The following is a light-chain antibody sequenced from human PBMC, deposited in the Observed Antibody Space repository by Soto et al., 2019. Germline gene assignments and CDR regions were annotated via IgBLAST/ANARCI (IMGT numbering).Light chain of an antibody. V-gene: IGLV1-40*01. CDR2: DYN. CDR3: QSYDSSLTGWV. J-gene: IGLJ1*01. CDR1: SSNIGANYA. Sequence: QFVLTQPPSVSWAPGHRVTISCAGSSSNIGANYAVHWYQQLPGTAPKLLIYDYNKRPSGVPDRFSGSKSGTSASLAITGLQAEDEADYYCQSYDSSLTGWVFGTGTKVTVL.